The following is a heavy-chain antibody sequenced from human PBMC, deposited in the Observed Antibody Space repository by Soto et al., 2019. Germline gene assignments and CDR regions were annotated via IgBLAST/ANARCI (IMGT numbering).Heavy chain of an antibody. CDR3: DAWTYPPI. Sequence: EVQVVESGGGLVQPGGSLRLSCAASGFTFSNFWMHWVRQPPGTGPVWVAGINGDGNTAKYADSVKSRFAVSRDNAKESLQLETIGLNAEDTAVYYCDAWTYPPIWGQGTLVTVSS. V-gene: IGHV3-74*01. CDR1: GFTFSNFW. J-gene: IGHJ4*02. D-gene: IGHD5-12*01. CDR2: INGDGNTA.